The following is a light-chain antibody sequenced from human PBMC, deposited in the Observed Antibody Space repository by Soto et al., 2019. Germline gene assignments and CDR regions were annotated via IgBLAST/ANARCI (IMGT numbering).Light chain of an antibody. CDR1: SGHSSYA. Sequence: QLVLTQSPSASASLGASVRLTCTLSSGHSSYAIAWHQKQPGKSPRYLMDLKNDGSHTKGDGIPDRFSGSSSGAERSLIISSLQSEDEADYSCQTWGTGFQVFGGGTKLTVL. J-gene: IGLJ2*01. CDR2: LKNDGSH. V-gene: IGLV4-69*01. CDR3: QTWGTGFQV.